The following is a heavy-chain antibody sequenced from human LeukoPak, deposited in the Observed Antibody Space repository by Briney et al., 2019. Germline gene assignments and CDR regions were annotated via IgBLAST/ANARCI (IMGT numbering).Heavy chain of an antibody. J-gene: IGHJ4*02. D-gene: IGHD6-13*01. CDR1: GFTFSSYG. Sequence: GGSLRLSCAASGFTFSSYGMHWVRQAPGKGLEWVAVISYDGSNKYYADSVKGRFTISRDNSKNTLYLQMNSLRAEDTAVYYCATGRAAGTLSFDYWGQGTLITVSS. V-gene: IGHV3-30*03. CDR2: ISYDGSNK. CDR3: ATGRAAGTLSFDY.